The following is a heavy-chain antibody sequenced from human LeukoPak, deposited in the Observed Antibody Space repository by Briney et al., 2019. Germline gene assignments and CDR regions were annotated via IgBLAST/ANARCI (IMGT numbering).Heavy chain of an antibody. D-gene: IGHD6-13*01. CDR2: IFYSGNT. J-gene: IGHJ4*02. CDR3: VRSIRIPGIAAAGDFDY. CDR1: GGSISSSSYY. Sequence: SETLSLTCTVSGGSISSSSYYWGWIRQPPGKGLEWIASIFYSGNTFYNPSLRSRVTTSVDTSKNHFSLKLSSVTAADAAVYYCVRSIRIPGIAAAGDFDYWGRGTLVTVSS. V-gene: IGHV4-39*02.